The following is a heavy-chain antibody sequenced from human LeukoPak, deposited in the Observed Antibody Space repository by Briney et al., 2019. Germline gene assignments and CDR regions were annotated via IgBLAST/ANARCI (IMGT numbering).Heavy chain of an antibody. CDR1: EFAFSVYE. V-gene: IGHV3-48*03. CDR3: TTLTVASSFDY. CDR2: ISSSGGTR. Sequence: GGSLRLSCAASEFAFSVYEMYWVRQAPGKGLEWVSYISSSGGTRYYADSVKGRFTISRDNAKNSLYLQMDSLRAEDTAVYYCTTLTVASSFDYWGQGALVTVSS. J-gene: IGHJ4*02. D-gene: IGHD6-19*01.